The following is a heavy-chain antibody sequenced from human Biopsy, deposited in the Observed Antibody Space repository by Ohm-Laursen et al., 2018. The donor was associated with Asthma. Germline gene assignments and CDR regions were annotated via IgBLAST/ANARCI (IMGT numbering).Heavy chain of an antibody. J-gene: IGHJ6*02. CDR3: TRDRFYNSVTSESFYYGVDV. V-gene: IGHV3-30*03. Sequence: RSLRLSCAASGFRFPIYGMHWVRQGPSKGPEWVALISYDGRETGYVDSVKGRFTISRDNFRNTVHLQMSSLRPEDSAVYYCTRDRFYNSVTSESFYYGVDVWGQGTTVTVSS. CDR1: GFRFPIYG. D-gene: IGHD2-21*02. CDR2: ISYDGRET.